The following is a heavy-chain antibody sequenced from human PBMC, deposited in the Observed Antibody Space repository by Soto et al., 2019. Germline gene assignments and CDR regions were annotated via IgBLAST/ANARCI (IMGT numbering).Heavy chain of an antibody. CDR2: IFSNDEK. CDR1: GFSLSNARIG. J-gene: IGHJ6*01. D-gene: IGHD2-8*01. V-gene: IGHV2-26*01. Sequence: QVTLKESGPVLVKPTETLTLTCTVSGFSLSNARIGVSWIRQPPGKALEWLAHIFSNDEKSYSTALKSRLTISQDNDKVQVVLTITNIDPVDTVTHCCARIPEIWLQSNGCYYYGIGVLGQGTPVTLSS. CDR3: ARIPEIWLQSNGCYYYGIGV.